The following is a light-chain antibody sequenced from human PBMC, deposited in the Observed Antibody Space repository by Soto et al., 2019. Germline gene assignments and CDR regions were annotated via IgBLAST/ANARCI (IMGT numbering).Light chain of an antibody. Sequence: EIVLTQSPATLSLSPGERATLSCRASQSISSYLVWYQQKPDQAPRLLIYDASNRATGIAARFSGSGSGTDLTLTISSLEPQDFAVYYCHQRSTWPFTFGPGTKVHIK. V-gene: IGKV3-11*01. CDR2: DAS. CDR3: HQRSTWPFT. CDR1: QSISSY. J-gene: IGKJ3*01.